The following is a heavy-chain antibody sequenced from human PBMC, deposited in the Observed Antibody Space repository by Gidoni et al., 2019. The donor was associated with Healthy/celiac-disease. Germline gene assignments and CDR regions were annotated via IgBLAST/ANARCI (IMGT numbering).Heavy chain of an antibody. J-gene: IGHJ4*02. D-gene: IGHD6-13*01. CDR1: GFTFSSYA. CDR3: ANLLGAAAGADY. V-gene: IGHV3-23*01. CDR2: ISCSGGST. Sequence: ELQLLESGGGLVQPGGSLRLSCAASGFTFSSYAMSWVRQAPGKWLEWVSAISCSGGSTYYADSVKGRFTISRDNSKNTLYLQMNSLRAEDTAVYYCANLLGAAAGADYWGQGTLVTVSS.